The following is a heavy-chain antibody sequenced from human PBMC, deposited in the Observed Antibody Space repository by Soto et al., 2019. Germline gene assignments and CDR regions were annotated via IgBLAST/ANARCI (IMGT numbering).Heavy chain of an antibody. CDR2: IKSKTDGGTT. J-gene: IGHJ3*02. Sequence: GGSLRLSCAASGFTFSNAWMNWVRQAPGKGLEWVGRIKSKTDGGTTDYAAPVKGRFTISRDDSKNTLYLQMNSLKTEDTAVYYCTTDHSLSLSLLGVCCAFDIWGQGTMVTVS. V-gene: IGHV3-15*07. D-gene: IGHD3-16*01. CDR1: GFTFSNAW. CDR3: TTDHSLSLSLLGVCCAFDI.